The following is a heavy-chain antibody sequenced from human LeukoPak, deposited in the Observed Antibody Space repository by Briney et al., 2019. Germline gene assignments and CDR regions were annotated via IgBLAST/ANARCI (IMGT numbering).Heavy chain of an antibody. CDR1: GGSISPYY. J-gene: IGHJ5*02. Sequence: SETLSLTCTVSGGSISPYYWSWIRQPPGKGLEWIGYINHGGSTNYNPSPKNGGSISVETTTNQFSLQLSSVTAADTAWYYCARHSSIPARQGEAWFDPWGQGTLVTVSS. CDR3: ARHSSIPARQGEAWFDP. D-gene: IGHD6-6*01. V-gene: IGHV4-59*01. CDR2: INHGGST.